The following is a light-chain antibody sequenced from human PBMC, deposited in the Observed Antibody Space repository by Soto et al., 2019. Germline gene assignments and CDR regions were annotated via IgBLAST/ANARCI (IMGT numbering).Light chain of an antibody. CDR2: VDSDGSH. CDR1: SGHSSYA. V-gene: IGLV4-69*01. Sequence: QAVVTQSPSASASLGASVKLTCTLSSGHSSYAIAWHQQQPEKGPRYLMKVDSDGSHVKGDGIPDRFSGSSSGAERYLAISSLQSEDEADYYCQTWGTGIWVFGGGTKLTVL. CDR3: QTWGTGIWV. J-gene: IGLJ3*02.